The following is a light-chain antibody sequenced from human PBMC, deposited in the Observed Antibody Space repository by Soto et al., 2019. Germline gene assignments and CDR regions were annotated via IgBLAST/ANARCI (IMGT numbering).Light chain of an antibody. Sequence: AIRMTQSPSSLSASTGERVTITCRASQGISSYLAWYQQKPGKAPKLLIYAASTLQSGVPSRFSGSGSGTDFTLTISCLQSEDFATYYCQQYYSYPRLTFGGGTKVDIK. V-gene: IGKV1-8*01. J-gene: IGKJ4*01. CDR2: AAS. CDR3: QQYYSYPRLT. CDR1: QGISSY.